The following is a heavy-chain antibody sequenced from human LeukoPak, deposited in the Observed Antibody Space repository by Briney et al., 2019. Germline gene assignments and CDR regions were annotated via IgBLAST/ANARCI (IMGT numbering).Heavy chain of an antibody. CDR2: IGDSGSRT. V-gene: IGHV3-23*01. J-gene: IGHJ6*02. D-gene: IGHD5-12*01. Sequence: GGSLRLSCTASGFTFSSHAMSWVRQAPGKGLEWVSSIGDSGSRTFFADSLKGRFTISRDNSKNTLYLQMNSLRAEDTAVYYCAKDRRGYSGYDYVYYYYGMDVWGQGTTVTVSS. CDR1: GFTFSSHA. CDR3: AKDRRGYSGYDYVYYYYGMDV.